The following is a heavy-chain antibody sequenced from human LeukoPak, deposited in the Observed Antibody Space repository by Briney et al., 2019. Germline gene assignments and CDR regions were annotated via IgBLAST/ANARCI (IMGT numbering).Heavy chain of an antibody. Sequence: GASVKVSCKASGYTFTDYYMHWVQQAPGKGLEWMGRVDPEDGETIYAEKFQGRVTITADTSTDTAYMELSSLRSEDTAVYYCAREVFPARLRLGELSYPLGYWGQGTLVTVSS. CDR2: VDPEDGET. CDR1: GYTFTDYY. V-gene: IGHV1-69-2*01. J-gene: IGHJ4*02. D-gene: IGHD3-16*02. CDR3: AREVFPARLRLGELSYPLGY.